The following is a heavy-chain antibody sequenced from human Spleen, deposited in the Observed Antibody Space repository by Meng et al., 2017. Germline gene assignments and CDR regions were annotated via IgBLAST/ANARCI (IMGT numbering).Heavy chain of an antibody. V-gene: IGHV4-34*01. CDR3: ARGPTTMAHDFDY. CDR1: GGSFRDYY. J-gene: IGHJ4*02. Sequence: QVRVKKGGAGLLNPSEPLSLTCVVSGGSFRDYYWSWIRQPPGKGLEWIGEINHSGSTNYNPSLESRATISVDTSQNNLSLKLSSVTAADSAVYYCARGPTTMAHDFDYWGQGTLVTVSS. D-gene: IGHD4-11*01. CDR2: INHSGST.